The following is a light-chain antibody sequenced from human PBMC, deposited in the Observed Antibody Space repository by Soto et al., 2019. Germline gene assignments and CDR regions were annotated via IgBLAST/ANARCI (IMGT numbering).Light chain of an antibody. CDR1: QRIARN. J-gene: IGKJ2*01. V-gene: IGKV3-15*01. CDR3: QQRSNWPYT. CDR2: AAS. Sequence: EVVMTQSPATLSVSPGERATLSCRASQRIARNLAWYQQKPGQAPRLLIYAASTRATGIPARFSGSGSGTEFTLIISSLEPEDFAVYYCQQRSNWPYTFGQGTKLEIK.